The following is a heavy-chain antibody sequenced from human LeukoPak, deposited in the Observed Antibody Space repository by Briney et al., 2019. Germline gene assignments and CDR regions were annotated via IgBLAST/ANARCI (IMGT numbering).Heavy chain of an antibody. Sequence: KPSQTLSLTCTVSGGSISSGSYYWSWIRQPAGKGLEWIGRIYTSGSTNYNPSLKSRVTISVDTSKNQFSLKLSSVTAADTAVYYCAGRRGEYSGSSNDYWGQGTLVTVSS. J-gene: IGHJ4*02. D-gene: IGHD1-26*01. CDR2: IYTSGST. V-gene: IGHV4-61*02. CDR1: GGSISSGSYY. CDR3: AGRRGEYSGSSNDY.